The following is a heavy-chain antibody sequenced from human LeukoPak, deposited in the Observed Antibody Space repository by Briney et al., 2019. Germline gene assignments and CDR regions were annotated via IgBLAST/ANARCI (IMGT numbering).Heavy chain of an antibody. CDR2: INPSGGST. V-gene: IGHV1-46*01. CDR1: GYTFTSYY. J-gene: IGHJ6*02. Sequence: ASVKVSCKASGYTFTSYYMHWVRQAPGQGLEWMGIINPSGGSTSYAQKSQGRVTMTRDTSTSTVYMELSSLRSEDTAVYYCAREPLLLRYYYYGMDVWGQGTTVTVSS. D-gene: IGHD2-15*01. CDR3: AREPLLLRYYYYGMDV.